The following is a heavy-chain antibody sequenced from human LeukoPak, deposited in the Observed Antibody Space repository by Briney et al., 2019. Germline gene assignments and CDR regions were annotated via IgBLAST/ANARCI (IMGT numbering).Heavy chain of an antibody. V-gene: IGHV1-2*02. D-gene: IGHD3-10*01. CDR2: INPNSGGT. CDR1: GYTFTGHY. J-gene: IGHJ4*02. Sequence: ASVSVSCKASGYTFTGHYMHWVRQAPGQGLEWVGWINPNSGGTNNAQKFQGRVTMTRDTSISTAYMELSRLRSEDTAVYYCARDRDYGSGIFDYWGQGTLVTV. CDR3: ARDRDYGSGIFDY.